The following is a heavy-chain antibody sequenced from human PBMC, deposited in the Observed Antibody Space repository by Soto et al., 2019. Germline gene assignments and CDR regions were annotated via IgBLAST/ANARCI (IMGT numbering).Heavy chain of an antibody. Sequence: QVQLVESGGGVVQPGRSLRLSCAASGFTFSAYGIHWVRQAPGKGLAWVATISFDSRDQLYVDSMNGRLTISRENSRNTVYLQMDSLRAEDTAVYHCARVCGGDCGNAFDVWGQGTVVAVSP. V-gene: IGHV3-33*05. CDR2: ISFDSRDQ. CDR1: GFTFSAYG. D-gene: IGHD2-21*02. J-gene: IGHJ3*01. CDR3: ARVCGGDCGNAFDV.